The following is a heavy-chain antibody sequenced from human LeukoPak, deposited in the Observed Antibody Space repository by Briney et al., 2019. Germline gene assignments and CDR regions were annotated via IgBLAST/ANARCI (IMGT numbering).Heavy chain of an antibody. V-gene: IGHV3-30*18. D-gene: IGHD4-17*01. CDR3: AKGGASVTRYVDY. Sequence: GGTLRLSCAASGFTFSSYGMSWVRQAPGKGLEWVGIMSNSGENTFYGEAVEGRFTISRDNSQNTLYLQMNSLRPEDTAVYYCAKGGASVTRYVDYWGQGTLVTVSS. CDR1: GFTFSSYG. J-gene: IGHJ4*02. CDR2: MSNSGENT.